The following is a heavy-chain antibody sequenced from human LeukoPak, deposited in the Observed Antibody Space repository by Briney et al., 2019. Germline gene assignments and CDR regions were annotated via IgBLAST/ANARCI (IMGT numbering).Heavy chain of an antibody. V-gene: IGHV1-3*01. Sequence: ASFKVSCKASGYTFTSYAMHWVRQAPGQRLEWMGWINAGNGNTKYSQKFQGRVTITRDTSASTAYMELSSLRSEDTAVYYCARDHNIVAPFDYWGQGTLVTVSS. J-gene: IGHJ4*02. CDR1: GYTFTSYA. D-gene: IGHD5-12*01. CDR3: ARDHNIVAPFDY. CDR2: INAGNGNT.